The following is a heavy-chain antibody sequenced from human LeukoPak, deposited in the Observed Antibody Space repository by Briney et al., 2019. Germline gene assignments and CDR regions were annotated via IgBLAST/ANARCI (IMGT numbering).Heavy chain of an antibody. D-gene: IGHD3-22*01. J-gene: IGHJ4*02. CDR3: AKQVFGSSGSFYHFDY. Sequence: PGGSLRLSWAASGXSFSSYAVSWVRQAPGKGLEWVSSISDSGGRTYFADSVNGRFTISRDNSKNTLYLQLDSLRAEDTAVYYCAKQVFGSSGSFYHFDYWGQGALVTVSS. V-gene: IGHV3-23*01. CDR2: ISDSGGRT. CDR1: GXSFSSYA.